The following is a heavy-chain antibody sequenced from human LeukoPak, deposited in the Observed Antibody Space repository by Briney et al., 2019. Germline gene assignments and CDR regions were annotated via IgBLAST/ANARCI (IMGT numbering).Heavy chain of an antibody. CDR2: INHSGST. V-gene: IGHV4-34*01. J-gene: IGHJ6*03. CDR1: GGSFSGYY. Sequence: SETLSPTCAVYGGSFSGYYWSWIRQPPGKGLEWIGEINHSGSTKNNPSLKSRVTISVDTSKNQFSLKLSSVTAADTAVYYCARRVGRYFGERAYYYNYMDVWGKGTTVTISS. D-gene: IGHD3-10*01. CDR3: ARRVGRYFGERAYYYNYMDV.